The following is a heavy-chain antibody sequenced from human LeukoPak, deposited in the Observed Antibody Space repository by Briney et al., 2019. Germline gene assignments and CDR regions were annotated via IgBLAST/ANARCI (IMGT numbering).Heavy chain of an antibody. V-gene: IGHV3-48*03. D-gene: IGHD5-24*01. Sequence: GGSLRLSCAASGFTFSSYEMNWVRQAPGKGLEWVSYISSSGSTIYYADSVKGRFTISRDNAKNSLYLQMNSLRAEDTAVYYCARFERWLQFRYYYYMDVWGKGTTVTISS. J-gene: IGHJ6*03. CDR2: ISSSGSTI. CDR1: GFTFSSYE. CDR3: ARFERWLQFRYYYYMDV.